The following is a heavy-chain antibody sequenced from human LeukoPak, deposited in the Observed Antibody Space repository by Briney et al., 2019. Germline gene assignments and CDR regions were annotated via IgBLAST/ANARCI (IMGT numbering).Heavy chain of an antibody. J-gene: IGHJ4*02. V-gene: IGHV4-39*01. Sequence: SETLSLTCTVSGGSISSSTYYWGWIRQPPGKGLEWIGSIYYSGSTYYNPSLKSRVTISVDTSKNQFSLKLSSVTAADTAVYYCARLDGDSLLDYWGQGTLATVSS. CDR3: ARLDGDSLLDY. D-gene: IGHD4-17*01. CDR1: GGSISSSTYY. CDR2: IYYSGST.